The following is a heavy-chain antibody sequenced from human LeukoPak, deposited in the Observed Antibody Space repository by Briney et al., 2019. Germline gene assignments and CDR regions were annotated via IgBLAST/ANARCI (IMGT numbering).Heavy chain of an antibody. Sequence: ESLTTSCKGSGYSFTSYWIGWVRQMPGKGLERMGIIYPGDSDTRYSPSFQGQVTISADKSISTAYLQWSSLKASDTAMYYCARHAPLVRGVIYYFDHWGQGTLVTVSS. J-gene: IGHJ4*02. CDR3: ARHAPLVRGVIYYFDH. CDR1: GYSFTSYW. V-gene: IGHV5-51*01. D-gene: IGHD3-10*01. CDR2: IYPGDSDT.